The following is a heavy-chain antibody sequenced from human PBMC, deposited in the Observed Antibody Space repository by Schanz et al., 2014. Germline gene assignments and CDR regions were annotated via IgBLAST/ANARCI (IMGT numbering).Heavy chain of an antibody. CDR3: ARDRRRYCSTASCLHDNWFDP. CDR2: ISAYTNNT. V-gene: IGHV1-18*01. Sequence: GPEVKEPGASVKVSCKASRYTFNTYGLNWVRQAPGQGLEWMGWISAYTNNTNYAQKVQGRVTMTTDTSTGTAYMELRSLRSDDTAVYYCARDRRRYCSTASCLHDNWFDPWGQGTLVIVSS. D-gene: IGHD2-2*01. CDR1: RYTFNTYG. J-gene: IGHJ5*02.